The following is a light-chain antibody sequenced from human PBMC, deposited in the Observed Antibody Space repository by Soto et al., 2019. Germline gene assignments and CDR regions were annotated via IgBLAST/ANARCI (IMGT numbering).Light chain of an antibody. J-gene: IGKJ1*01. CDR1: QSVSSNY. Sequence: EIVLTQSPGTLSWSPGERATLSCRASQSVSSNYLAWYQQKPGQAPRLLIYDASSRATGIPDRFSGSGSETDFTLTISRLEPEDFAVYYCQQYGSSPWTFGRGTKVEIK. V-gene: IGKV3-20*01. CDR3: QQYGSSPWT. CDR2: DAS.